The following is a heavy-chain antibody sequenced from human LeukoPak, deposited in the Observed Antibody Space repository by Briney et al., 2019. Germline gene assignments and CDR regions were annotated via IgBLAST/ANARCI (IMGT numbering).Heavy chain of an antibody. CDR3: ARGDVQLGLNWFDP. D-gene: IGHD5-18*01. CDR2: ISSSSSYI. Sequence: GGSLRLSCAASGFTFSSYSMNWVRQAPGKGLEWVSSISSSSSYIYYADSVKGRFTISRDNAKNSLYLQMNSLRAEDTAVYYCARGDVQLGLNWFDPWGQGTLVTVS. V-gene: IGHV3-21*01. J-gene: IGHJ5*02. CDR1: GFTFSSYS.